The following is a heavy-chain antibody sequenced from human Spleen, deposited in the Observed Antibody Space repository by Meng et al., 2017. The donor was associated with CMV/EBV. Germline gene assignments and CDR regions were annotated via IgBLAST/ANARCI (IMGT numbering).Heavy chain of an antibody. D-gene: IGHD3-3*01. CDR2: IYHRGST. V-gene: IGHV4-4*02. CDR3: ARVPTHDFWSGYTYYYYGMDV. J-gene: IGHJ6*02. CDR1: GGSLSTSNW. Sequence: SETLSLTCAVSGGSLSTSNWWSWVRQSPGKGLEWIGEIYHRGSTSYNPSLKSRVTISVDKSKNQFSLKLSSVTAADTAVYYCARVPTHDFWSGYTYYYYGMDVWGQGTTVTVSS.